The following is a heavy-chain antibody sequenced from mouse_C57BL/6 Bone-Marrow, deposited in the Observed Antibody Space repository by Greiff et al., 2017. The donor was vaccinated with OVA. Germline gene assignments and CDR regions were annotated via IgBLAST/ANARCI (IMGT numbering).Heavy chain of an antibody. Sequence: EVKLEESGGGLVQPGGSMKLSCAASGFTFSDAWMDWVRQSPEKGLEWVAEIRNKANNHATYYAESVKGRFTISRDDSKSSVYLQMNSLRAEDTGIYYCTPVWLRRRNAMDYWGQGTSVTVSS. CDR1: GFTFSDAW. D-gene: IGHD2-2*01. J-gene: IGHJ4*01. V-gene: IGHV6-6*01. CDR2: IRNKANNHAT. CDR3: TPVWLRRRNAMDY.